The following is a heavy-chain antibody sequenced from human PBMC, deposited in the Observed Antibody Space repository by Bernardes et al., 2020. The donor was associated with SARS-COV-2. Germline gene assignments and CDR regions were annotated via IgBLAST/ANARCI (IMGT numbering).Heavy chain of an antibody. J-gene: IGHJ6*03. CDR3: AGAVGDIVVVPAAIRNYYYMDV. CDR2: IYSGGST. V-gene: IGHV3-66*02. CDR1: GFTVSSNY. D-gene: IGHD2-2*02. Sequence: GGSLRLSCAASGFTVSSNYMSWVRQAPGKGLEWVSVIYSGGSTYYADSVKGRFTISRDNSKNTLYLQMNSLRAEDTAVYYCAGAVGDIVVVPAAIRNYYYMDVWGKGTTVTVSS.